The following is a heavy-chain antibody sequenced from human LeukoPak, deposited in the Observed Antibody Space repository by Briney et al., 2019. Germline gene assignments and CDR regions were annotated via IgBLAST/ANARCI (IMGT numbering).Heavy chain of an antibody. J-gene: IGHJ6*02. D-gene: IGHD2-2*01. CDR1: GYTFTSYG. CDR3: ARDDAENIVAVPAASYYYYGMDV. Sequence: ASVKVSCKASGYTFTSYGISWVRQAPGQGLEWMGWISAYNGNTNYAQKLQGRVTMTTDTSTSTAYMELRSLRSDDTAVYYCARDDAENIVAVPAASYYYYGMDVWGQGTTVTVSS. V-gene: IGHV1-18*01. CDR2: ISAYNGNT.